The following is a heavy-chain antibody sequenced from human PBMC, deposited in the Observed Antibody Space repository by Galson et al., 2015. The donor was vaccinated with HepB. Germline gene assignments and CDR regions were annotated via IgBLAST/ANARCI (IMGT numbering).Heavy chain of an antibody. CDR3: ARSLAGVAVAGTGFDY. CDR2: VYPADSDT. J-gene: IGHJ4*02. V-gene: IGHV5-51*03. Sequence: QSGAEVKKPGESLKISCKGSGYSFTNYWIGWVRQMPGKGLEWMGVVYPADSDTRYSPSFQGQVTISADKSISTAYLQWSSLKASDTAMYYCARSLAGVAVAGTGFDYWGQGTLVTVSS. CDR1: GYSFTNYW. D-gene: IGHD6-19*01.